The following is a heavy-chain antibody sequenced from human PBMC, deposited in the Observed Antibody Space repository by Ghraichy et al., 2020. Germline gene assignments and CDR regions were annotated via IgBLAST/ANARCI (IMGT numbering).Heavy chain of an antibody. J-gene: IGHJ4*02. D-gene: IGHD2/OR15-2a*01. CDR3: ATSAVSYYGTALDF. CDR2: IYTAVSSA. Sequence: GGSLRLSCAVSGLTFTDYWLHWVRQAPGKGLEWVSRIYTAVSSATYADSVRGRFIISRDNDKNMLYLQMNSLRADETAVYFCATSAVSYYGTALDFWGQGNLVTVSS. CDR1: GLTFTDYW. V-gene: IGHV3-74*01.